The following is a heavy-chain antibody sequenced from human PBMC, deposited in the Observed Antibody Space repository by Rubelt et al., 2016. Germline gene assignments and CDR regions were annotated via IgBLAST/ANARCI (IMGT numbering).Heavy chain of an antibody. D-gene: IGHD3-22*01. Sequence: QVQLQESGPGLVKPSETLSLTCTVSGYSISSGYYWGWIRQPPGKGLEWIGSIYHSGSTYYNPSLKSRVPISVAPSTTQFSLKLSSLTAADTAVYYCATEKGWYYDSSGYRYFDYWGQGTLVTVSS. J-gene: IGHJ4*02. CDR1: GYSISSGYY. V-gene: IGHV4-38-2*02. CDR3: ATEKGWYYDSSGYRYFDY. CDR2: IYHSGST.